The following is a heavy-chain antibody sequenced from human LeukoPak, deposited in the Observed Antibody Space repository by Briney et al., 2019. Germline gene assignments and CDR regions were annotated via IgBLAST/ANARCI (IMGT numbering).Heavy chain of an antibody. CDR1: GGSFSGYY. D-gene: IGHD3-22*01. Sequence: SETLSLTCAVYGGSFSGYYWSWIRQPPGKGLEWIGEINHSGSTNYNPSLKSRVTISVDTSKNQFSLKLSSVTAADTAVYYCARRTLTMIVVVMGGYFDYWGRGTLVTVSS. CDR3: ARRTLTMIVVVMGGYFDY. J-gene: IGHJ4*02. V-gene: IGHV4-34*01. CDR2: INHSGST.